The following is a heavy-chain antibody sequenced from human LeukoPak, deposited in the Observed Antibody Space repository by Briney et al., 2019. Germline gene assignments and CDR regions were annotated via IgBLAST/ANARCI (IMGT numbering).Heavy chain of an antibody. CDR3: AKATPVGDYYYYGMDV. D-gene: IGHD3-10*01. CDR1: GFTFDDYA. V-gene: IGHV3-9*01. J-gene: IGHJ6*02. Sequence: GRSLRLSCAASGFTFDDYAMHWVRQAPGKGLEWVSGIGWNSGSIGYADSVKGRFTISRDNAKNSLYLQMNSLRAEDTALYYCAKATPVGDYYYYGMDVWGQGTTVTVSS. CDR2: IGWNSGSI.